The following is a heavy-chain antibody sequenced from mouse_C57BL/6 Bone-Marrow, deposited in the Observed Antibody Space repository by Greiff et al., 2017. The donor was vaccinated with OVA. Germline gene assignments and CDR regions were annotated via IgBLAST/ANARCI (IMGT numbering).Heavy chain of an antibody. Sequence: VQLQHSGAELVRPGASVKLSCTASGFNIKDDYMHWVKQRPEQGLEWIGWIDPENGDTEYASKFQGKATITADTSSNTAYLQLSSLTSEDTAVYYCTLYGRDFDYWGQGTTLTVSS. CDR1: GFNIKDDY. D-gene: IGHD1-1*01. CDR2: IDPENGDT. J-gene: IGHJ2*01. CDR3: TLYGRDFDY. V-gene: IGHV14-4*01.